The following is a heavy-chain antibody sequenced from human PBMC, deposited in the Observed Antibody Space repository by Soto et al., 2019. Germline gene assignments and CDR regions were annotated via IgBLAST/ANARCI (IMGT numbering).Heavy chain of an antibody. CDR2: IHYRGST. V-gene: IGHV4-31*03. CDR3: AKVRDSFGLDV. CDR1: GGSITGAFY. J-gene: IGHJ6*02. Sequence: SETLSLTCKASGGSITGAFYWNWIRQHPEKGLEWIGSIHYRGSTYYNPSLKSRITITLDRSNNQFSLQLSSVTAADTAVYYCAKVRDSFGLDVWGQGTTVTVSS. D-gene: IGHD2-15*01.